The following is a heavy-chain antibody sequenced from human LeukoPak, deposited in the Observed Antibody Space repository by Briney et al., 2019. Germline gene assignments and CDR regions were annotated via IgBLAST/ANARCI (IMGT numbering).Heavy chain of an antibody. V-gene: IGHV3-30*02. J-gene: IGHJ1*01. CDR2: IRYDGSNK. CDR1: GFTFSSYG. CDR3: AKAGGLYSSSWPFQH. Sequence: GGSLRLSCAASGFTFSSYGMHWVRQAPGKGLEWVAFIRYDGSNKYYADSVKGRFTISRDNSKNTLYLQMNSLRAEDTAVYYCAKAGGLYSSSWPFQHWGQGTLVTVSS. D-gene: IGHD6-13*01.